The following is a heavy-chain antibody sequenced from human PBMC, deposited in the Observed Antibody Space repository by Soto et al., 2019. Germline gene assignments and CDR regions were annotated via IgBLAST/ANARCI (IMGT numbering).Heavy chain of an antibody. CDR2: ISGSGGST. Sequence: GGSLRLSCAASGFTFSSYAMSWVRQAPGKGLEWVSAISGSGGSTYYADSVKGRFTISRDNSKNTLYLQMNSLRAEDTAVYYCAKDRTVAGPIRTGYYYYGMDVWGQGTTVTVSS. V-gene: IGHV3-23*01. D-gene: IGHD6-19*01. CDR3: AKDRTVAGPIRTGYYYYGMDV. CDR1: GFTFSSYA. J-gene: IGHJ6*02.